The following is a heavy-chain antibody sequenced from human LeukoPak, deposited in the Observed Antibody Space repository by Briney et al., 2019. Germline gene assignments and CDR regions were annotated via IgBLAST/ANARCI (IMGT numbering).Heavy chain of an antibody. J-gene: IGHJ4*02. V-gene: IGHV3-23*01. CDR2: ISGSGGST. CDR3: ARKITFGGVIPYYFDY. Sequence: PGGSLRLSCAASGFTFSSYAMSWVRQAPGKGLEWVSAISGSGGSTYYAHSVKARFTISRDNSKNTLYLQMNSLRAEDTAVYYCARKITFGGVIPYYFDYWGQGTLVTVSS. D-gene: IGHD3-16*02. CDR1: GFTFSSYA.